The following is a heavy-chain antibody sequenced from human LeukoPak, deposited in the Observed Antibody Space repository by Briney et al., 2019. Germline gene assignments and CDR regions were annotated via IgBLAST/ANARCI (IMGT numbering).Heavy chain of an antibody. CDR1: GYTLTSYG. CDR2: ISAYNGNT. CDR3: ARDRVPDSTYYYGSGAPNWFDP. V-gene: IGHV1-18*01. J-gene: IGHJ5*02. D-gene: IGHD3-10*01. Sequence: ASVKVSCKASGYTLTSYGISWVRQAPGQGLEWMGWISAYNGNTNYAQKLQGRVTMTTDTSTSTAYMELRSLRSDDTAVYYCARDRVPDSTYYYGSGAPNWFDPWGQGTLVTVSS.